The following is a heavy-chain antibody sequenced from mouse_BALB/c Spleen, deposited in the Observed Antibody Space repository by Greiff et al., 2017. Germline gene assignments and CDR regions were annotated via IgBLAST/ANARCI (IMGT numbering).Heavy chain of an antibody. CDR3: NAWGYDYAY. CDR1: GFNIKDYY. Sequence: EVQLQQSGAELVRSGASVKLSCTASGFNIKDYYMHWVKQRPEQGLEWIGWIDPENGDTEYAPKFQGKATMTADTSSNTAYLQLSSLTSEDTAVYYCNAWGYDYAYWGQGTLVTVSA. D-gene: IGHD2-4*01. J-gene: IGHJ3*01. V-gene: IGHV14-4*02. CDR2: IDPENGDT.